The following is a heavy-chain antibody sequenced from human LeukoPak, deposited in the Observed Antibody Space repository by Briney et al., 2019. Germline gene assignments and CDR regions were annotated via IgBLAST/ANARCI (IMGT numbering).Heavy chain of an antibody. D-gene: IGHD3-10*01. J-gene: IGHJ6*02. CDR2: ISAYNGDT. Sequence: GASVKVSCKASGYTFSNYGITWVRQAPRQGLEWVGWISAYNGDTNYAPNLQGRVTMATDTSTSTAYMELRSLTSDDSATYYCARVGGSFPYTFYYGMTVSGQGTTVTVSS. CDR1: GYTFSNYG. CDR3: ARVGGSFPYTFYYGMTV. V-gene: IGHV1-18*01.